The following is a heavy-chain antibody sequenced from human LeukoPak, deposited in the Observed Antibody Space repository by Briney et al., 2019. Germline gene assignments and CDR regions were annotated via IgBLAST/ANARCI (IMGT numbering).Heavy chain of an antibody. Sequence: GGTLRLSCAASGFTFSSYGMSWVRQAPGKGLEWVSAISGSGGSTYYADSVKGRFTISRDNSKNTLYLQMNSLRAEDTAVYYCAKSSAYGSGSYFDYWGQGTLVTVSS. CDR1: GFTFSSYG. J-gene: IGHJ4*02. D-gene: IGHD3-10*01. V-gene: IGHV3-23*01. CDR3: AKSSAYGSGSYFDY. CDR2: ISGSGGST.